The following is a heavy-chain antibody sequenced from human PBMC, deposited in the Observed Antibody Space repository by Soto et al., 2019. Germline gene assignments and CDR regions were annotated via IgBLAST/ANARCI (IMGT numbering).Heavy chain of an antibody. CDR2: IIPIFGTA. CDR3: AREGVPYSYAKNWFDP. Sequence: SVKVSCKASGGTFSSYAISWVRQAPGQGLEWMGGIIPIFGTANYAQKFQGRVTITADESTSTAYMELSSLRSEDTAVYYCAREGVPYSYAKNWFDPWGQGTLVTVSS. J-gene: IGHJ5*02. D-gene: IGHD5-18*01. V-gene: IGHV1-69*13. CDR1: GGTFSSYA.